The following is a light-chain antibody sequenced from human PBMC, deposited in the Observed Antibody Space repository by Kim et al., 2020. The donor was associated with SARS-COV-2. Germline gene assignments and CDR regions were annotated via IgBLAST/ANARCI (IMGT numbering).Light chain of an antibody. CDR2: RAS. CDR3: QQYNSYAYS. V-gene: IGKV1-5*03. J-gene: IGKJ2*03. CDR1: QSISSW. Sequence: SEAVGDSGTITCRAMQSISSWLAWYQQKPGKAPKLLIYRASSLESGVPSRFSGSGSGTEFTLTNSSLQPDDFASYYCQQYNSYAYSLGQGTKLEI.